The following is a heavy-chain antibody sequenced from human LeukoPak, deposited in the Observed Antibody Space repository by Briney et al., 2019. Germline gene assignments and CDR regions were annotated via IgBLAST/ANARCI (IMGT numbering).Heavy chain of an antibody. CDR1: GYTFTGYY. J-gene: IGHJ4*02. D-gene: IGHD3-22*01. V-gene: IGHV1-2*02. Sequence: ASVKVSCKASGYTFTGYYMHWMRQAPGQGLEWMGWINPNSGGTKYAQKFQGRVTMTRDTSISTAYMELSRVRSDDTAVYYCARVLYYYDSSIGYWGQGTLVTVSS. CDR2: INPNSGGT. CDR3: ARVLYYYDSSIGY.